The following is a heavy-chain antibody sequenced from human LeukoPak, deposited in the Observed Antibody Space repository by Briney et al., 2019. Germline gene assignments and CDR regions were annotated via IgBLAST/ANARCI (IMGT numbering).Heavy chain of an antibody. CDR3: ARARPTWGVYYFHY. J-gene: IGHJ4*02. CDR1: GFTFSSYN. V-gene: IGHV3-21*01. Sequence: PGGSLRLSCAASGFTFSSYNMNWVRQARGKGREWVSSISGCSAYIFYADSLDRRFTISSDNTKNSLYLQMHSLRPEDTAVYYCARARPTWGVYYFHYWGQGTLVTVSS. CDR2: ISGCSAYI. D-gene: IGHD3-16*01.